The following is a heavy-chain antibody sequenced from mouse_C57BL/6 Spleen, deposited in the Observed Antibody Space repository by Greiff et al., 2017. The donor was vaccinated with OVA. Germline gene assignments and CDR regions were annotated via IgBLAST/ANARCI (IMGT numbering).Heavy chain of an antibody. CDR3: TRDGVTTVVESFAY. J-gene: IGHJ3*01. Sequence: EVKVVESGEGLVKPGGSLKLSCAASGFTFSSYAMSWVRQTPEKRLEWVAYISSGGDYIYYADTVKGRFTISRDNARNTLYLQMSSLKSEDTAMYYCTRDGVTTVVESFAYWGQGTLVTVSA. CDR1: GFTFSSYA. CDR2: ISSGGDYI. V-gene: IGHV5-9-1*02. D-gene: IGHD1-1*01.